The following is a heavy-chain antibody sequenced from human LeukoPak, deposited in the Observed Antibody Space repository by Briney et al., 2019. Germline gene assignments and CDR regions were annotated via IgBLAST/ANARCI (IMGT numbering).Heavy chain of an antibody. CDR2: IIPILGIA. CDR1: GGTFSSYA. CDR3: ARDILTGYYNRHFDY. Sequence: SVKVSCKASGGTFSSYAISWVRQAPGQGLEWMGRIIPILGIANYAQKFQGRVTITADKSTSTAYMELSSLRSEDTAVYYCARDILTGYYNRHFDYWGQGTLVTVSS. V-gene: IGHV1-69*04. J-gene: IGHJ4*02. D-gene: IGHD3-9*01.